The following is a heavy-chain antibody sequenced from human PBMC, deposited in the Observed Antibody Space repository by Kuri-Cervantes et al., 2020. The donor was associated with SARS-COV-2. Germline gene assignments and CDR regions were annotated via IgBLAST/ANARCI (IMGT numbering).Heavy chain of an antibody. CDR1: TFSSYA. CDR2: IYYSGST. Sequence: TFSSYAMSWVRQAPGKGLEWIGSIYYSGSTYYNPSLKSRVTISVDTPKNQFSLKLSPVAAADTAVYYCARQMMSSITIFGVVITRNGFDPWGQGTLVTVSS. D-gene: IGHD3-3*01. CDR3: ARQMMSSITIFGVVITRNGFDP. J-gene: IGHJ5*02. V-gene: IGHV4-39*01.